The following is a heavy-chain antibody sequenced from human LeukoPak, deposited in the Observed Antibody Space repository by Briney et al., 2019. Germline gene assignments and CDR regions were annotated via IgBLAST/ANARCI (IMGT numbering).Heavy chain of an antibody. D-gene: IGHD6-19*01. J-gene: IGHJ4*02. V-gene: IGHV3-30-3*01. CDR3: ARETAVAGHPEFDY. CDR2: ISYDGSNK. Sequence: GGSLRLSCAASGFTFSSYAMHWVRQAPGKGLGGLAVISYDGSNKYYADSVKGRFTFSKHNSKNTLYLQMNSLRAEPTAVYYCARETAVAGHPEFDYWGQGTLVTVSS. CDR1: GFTFSSYA.